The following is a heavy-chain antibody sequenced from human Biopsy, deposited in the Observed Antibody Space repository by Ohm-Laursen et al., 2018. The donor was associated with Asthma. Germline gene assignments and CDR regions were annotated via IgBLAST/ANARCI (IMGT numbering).Heavy chain of an antibody. D-gene: IGHD6-6*01. CDR2: IWYDGRKK. CDR3: ARKIAARGGMGV. Sequence: SLRLSCAASEFSVSSSYMSWARQAPGKGLEWVSFIWYDGRKKTYADSVKGRFTISRDNSKNTLYLQMNSLRAEDTAVYYCARKIAARGGMGVWGQGTTVTVSS. V-gene: IGHV3-33*08. J-gene: IGHJ6*02. CDR1: EFSVSSSY.